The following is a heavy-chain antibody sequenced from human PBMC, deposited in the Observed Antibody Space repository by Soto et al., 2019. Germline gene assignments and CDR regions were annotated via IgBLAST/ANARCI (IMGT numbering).Heavy chain of an antibody. Sequence: PGGSLRLSCAASGFTFSSYAMSWVRQAPGKGLEWVSAISGSGGSTYYADSVKGRFTISRDNSKNTLYLQMNSLRAEDTAVYYCARMLYDILTGYSLNYYYYGMEVWGQGTTVNV. D-gene: IGHD3-9*01. CDR2: ISGSGGST. V-gene: IGHV3-23*01. CDR1: GFTFSSYA. J-gene: IGHJ6*02. CDR3: ARMLYDILTGYSLNYYYYGMEV.